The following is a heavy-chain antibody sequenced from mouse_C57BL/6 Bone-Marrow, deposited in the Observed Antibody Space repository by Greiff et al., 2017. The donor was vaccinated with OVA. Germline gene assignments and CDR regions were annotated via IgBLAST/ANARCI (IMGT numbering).Heavy chain of an antibody. CDR2: IYPRSGNT. CDR3: ARGDYYGSSYPNYFDY. V-gene: IGHV1-81*01. D-gene: IGHD1-1*01. Sequence: VQLQQSGAELARPGASVKLSCKASGYTFTSYGISWVKQRTGQGLEWIGEIYPRSGNTYYNEKFKGKATLTADKSSSTAYMELRSLTSEDSAVYFCARGDYYGSSYPNYFDYWGQGTTLTVSS. CDR1: GYTFTSYG. J-gene: IGHJ2*01.